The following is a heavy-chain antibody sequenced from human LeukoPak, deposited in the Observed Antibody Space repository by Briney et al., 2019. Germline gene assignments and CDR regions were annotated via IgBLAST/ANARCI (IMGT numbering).Heavy chain of an antibody. J-gene: IGHJ4*02. CDR3: ARDRYYDSSGLPGGYFDY. D-gene: IGHD3-22*01. V-gene: IGHV1-69*04. CDR2: IIPILGIA. CDR1: GGTFSSYT. Sequence: GASVKVCCKASGGTFSSYTISWVRQAPGQGLEWMGRIIPILGIANYAQKFQGRVTITADKSTSTAYMELSSLRSEDTAVYYCARDRYYDSSGLPGGYFDYWGQGTLVTVSS.